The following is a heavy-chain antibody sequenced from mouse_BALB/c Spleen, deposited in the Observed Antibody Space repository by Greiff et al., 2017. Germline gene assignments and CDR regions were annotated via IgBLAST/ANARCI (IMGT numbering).Heavy chain of an antibody. CDR2: INPSNGGT. V-gene: IGHV1S81*02. CDR3: TRGGLYFDV. J-gene: IGHJ1*01. CDR1: GYTFTSYY. Sequence: VKLMESGAELVKPGASVKLSCKASGYTFTSYYMYWVKQRPGQGLEWIGEINPSNGGTNFNEKFKSKATLTVDKSSSTAYMQLSSLTSEDSAVYYCTRGGLYFDVWGAGTTVTVSS.